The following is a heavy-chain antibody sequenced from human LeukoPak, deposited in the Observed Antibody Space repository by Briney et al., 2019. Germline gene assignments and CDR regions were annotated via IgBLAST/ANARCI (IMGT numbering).Heavy chain of an antibody. V-gene: IGHV3-23*01. CDR1: GFAFSVYY. CDR2: INATSGTT. CDR3: ANAISGGIAVTADWSHP. D-gene: IGHD6-19*01. Sequence: GGSLRLSCAASGFAFSVYYMSWLRQAPGKGLEWVSSINATSGTTAYAASVRGRFTISRDNSKTILYLQLNTLRADDTATYYCANAISGGIAVTADWSHPWDQRTLVVASS. J-gene: IGHJ5*01.